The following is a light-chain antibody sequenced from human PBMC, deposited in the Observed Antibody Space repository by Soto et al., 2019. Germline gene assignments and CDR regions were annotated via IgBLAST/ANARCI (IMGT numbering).Light chain of an antibody. CDR2: VAS. CDR1: QSVSNNY. CDR3: QQDGSSGT. Sequence: EIVLTQSPGTLSLSPGERATLSCRASQSVSNNYLAWYQQKPGQAPRLLIYVASNRATGIPDRFSGSGSGTDFTLTISRLEPEDFAVYYCQQDGSSGTFGQGTKVEIK. J-gene: IGKJ1*01. V-gene: IGKV3-20*01.